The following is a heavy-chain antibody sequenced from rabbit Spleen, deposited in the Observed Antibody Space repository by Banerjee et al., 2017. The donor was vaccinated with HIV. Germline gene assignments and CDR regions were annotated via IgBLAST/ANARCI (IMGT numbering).Heavy chain of an antibody. CDR1: GLDFSSSYW. V-gene: IGHV1S40*01. Sequence: QSLEESGGDLVKPGASLTLTCTASGLDFSSSYWICWVRQAPGKGLEWIACIDVRSSGNIYYASWAKGRFTVSKSSSTTVTLQMTSLTAADTATYFCAREVLYAAYAGFGDATMYYFDLWGSGTLVTVS. CDR2: IDVRSSGNI. CDR3: AREVLYAAYAGFGDATMYYFDL. D-gene: IGHD6-1*01. J-gene: IGHJ4*01.